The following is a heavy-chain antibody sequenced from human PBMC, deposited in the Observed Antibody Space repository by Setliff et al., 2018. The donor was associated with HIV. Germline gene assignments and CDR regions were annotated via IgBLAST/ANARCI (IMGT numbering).Heavy chain of an antibody. V-gene: IGHV4-59*11. D-gene: IGHD1-26*01. CDR1: GDSINTHY. J-gene: IGHJ4*02. CDR3: ARSTVGVGATFP. CDR2: VSHTGNT. Sequence: ETLSLTCTVSGDSINTHYWSWIRQPPGKGLEWIGYVSHTGNTNSNPSLKSRVTISVDMSKNEFSLRLRSVTAADTAIYYCARSTVGVGATFPWGRGTLVTVSS.